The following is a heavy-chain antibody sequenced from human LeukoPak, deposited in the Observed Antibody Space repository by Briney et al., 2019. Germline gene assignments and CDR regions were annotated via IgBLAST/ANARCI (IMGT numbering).Heavy chain of an antibody. V-gene: IGHV3-30*02. CDR1: GFPFSGYG. CDR2: IRNDGSNK. J-gene: IGHJ4*02. CDR3: AKKGHDNSGLFDY. Sequence: QTGGSLRLSCAASGFPFSGYGMNWVRQAPGKGLEWVAFIRNDGSNKYYVDSVKDRFTISRDNSKSTLYLQMDSLRAEDTAVYYCAKKGHDNSGLFDYWGQGTLVTVSS. D-gene: IGHD5-12*01.